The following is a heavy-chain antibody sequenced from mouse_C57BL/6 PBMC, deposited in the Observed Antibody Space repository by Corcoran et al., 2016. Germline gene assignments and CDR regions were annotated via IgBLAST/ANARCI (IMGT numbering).Heavy chain of an antibody. CDR3: ARSGIYGNYVDWFAY. J-gene: IGHJ3*01. Sequence: QVQLKQSGAELVRPGASVKLSCKASGYTFTDYYINWVKQRPGQGLEWIARIYPGSGNTYYNEKFKGKATLTAEKSSSTAYMQLSSLTSEDSAVYFCARSGIYGNYVDWFAYWGQGTLVTVSA. CDR1: GYTFTDYY. D-gene: IGHD2-1*01. CDR2: IYPGSGNT. V-gene: IGHV1-76*01.